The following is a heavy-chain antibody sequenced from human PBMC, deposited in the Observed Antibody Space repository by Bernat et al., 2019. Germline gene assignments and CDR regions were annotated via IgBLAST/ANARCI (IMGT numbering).Heavy chain of an antibody. Sequence: EVQLVESGGGLVQPGRSLRLSCAASGFTFDDYAMHWVRQAPGKGLEWVSGISWNSGSIGYADSVKGRFTISRDNANNSLYLQMNSLRAEDTALYYCAKDQGGSDWSSYYFDYWGQGTLVTVSS. V-gene: IGHV3-9*01. CDR3: AKDQGGSDWSSYYFDY. CDR2: ISWNSGSI. J-gene: IGHJ4*02. CDR1: GFTFDDYA. D-gene: IGHD6-19*01.